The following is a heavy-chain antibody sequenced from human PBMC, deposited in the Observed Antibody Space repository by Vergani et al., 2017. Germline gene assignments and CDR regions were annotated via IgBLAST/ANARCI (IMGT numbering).Heavy chain of an antibody. CDR1: GFTFSSYA. Sequence: EVQLVESGGGLVQPGGSLRLSCAASGFTFSSYAMSWVRQAPGKGLEWVSVIYSGGSSTYYADSVMGRFTISRDNSKNTLYLQMNSLRAEDTAVYYCAKVGPAFRYFDYWGQGTLVTVSS. J-gene: IGHJ4*02. CDR3: AKVGPAFRYFDY. D-gene: IGHD3-10*01. CDR2: IYSGGSST. V-gene: IGHV3-23*03.